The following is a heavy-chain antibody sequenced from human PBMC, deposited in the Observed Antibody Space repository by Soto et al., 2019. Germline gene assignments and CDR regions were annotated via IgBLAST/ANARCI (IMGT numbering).Heavy chain of an antibody. CDR3: ARGIYCSGGSCPVPYFDY. V-gene: IGHV4-34*01. CDR2: INHSGST. CDR1: GGSFSGYY. J-gene: IGHJ4*02. Sequence: PSETLSLTCAVYGGSFSGYYWSWIRQPPGKGLEWIGEINHSGSTNYNPSLKSRVTTSVDTSKNQFSLKLSSVTAADTAVYYCARGIYCSGGSCPVPYFDYWGQGTLVTVSS. D-gene: IGHD2-15*01.